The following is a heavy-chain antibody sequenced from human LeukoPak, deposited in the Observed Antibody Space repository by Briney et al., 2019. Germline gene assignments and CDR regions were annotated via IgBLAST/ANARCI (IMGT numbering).Heavy chain of an antibody. J-gene: IGHJ4*02. CDR1: GFTFSSYA. CDR3: ARAGITMIVVAEYYFDY. V-gene: IGHV3-30-3*01. Sequence: GGSLRLSCAASGFTFSSYAMYWVRQAPGKGLEWVAVISYDGSNKYYADSVKGRFTVSRDNSKNTLYLQMNSLRAEDTAVYYCARAGITMIVVAEYYFDYWGQGTLVTVSS. CDR2: ISYDGSNK. D-gene: IGHD3-22*01.